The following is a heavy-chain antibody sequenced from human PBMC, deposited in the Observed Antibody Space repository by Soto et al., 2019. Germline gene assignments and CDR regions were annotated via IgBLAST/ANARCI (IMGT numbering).Heavy chain of an antibody. D-gene: IGHD3-22*01. CDR2: INRDGSST. CDR1: GFTFSSYW. J-gene: IGHJ3*02. Sequence: EVQLVESGGGLVQPGGSLRLSCAASGFTFSSYWMHWVRQAPGKGLVWVSRINRDGSSTSYADSVKGRFTISRDNAKNTLYQKMNSLRAEATAVYYCARDFRGDYYDSSGYYYVDRGDDAFDIWGQGTMVTVCS. CDR3: ARDFRGDYYDSSGYYYVDRGDDAFDI. V-gene: IGHV3-74*01.